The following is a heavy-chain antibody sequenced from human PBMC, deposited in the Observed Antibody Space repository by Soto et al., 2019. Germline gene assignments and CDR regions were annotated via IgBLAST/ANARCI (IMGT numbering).Heavy chain of an antibody. CDR2: IIPVIDLT. Sequence: QVQLVQSGAEVKKPGASVKVSCKASGGTFSSFTIAWVRQAPGQRLEWMGKIIPVIDLTNYAQKFQGRLTITADKSTSTVYMELTSLRSEDTAVYYCAREGDRMVYALDYWGQGTLVAVSS. D-gene: IGHD2-8*01. CDR3: AREGDRMVYALDY. V-gene: IGHV1-69*08. J-gene: IGHJ4*02. CDR1: GGTFSSFT.